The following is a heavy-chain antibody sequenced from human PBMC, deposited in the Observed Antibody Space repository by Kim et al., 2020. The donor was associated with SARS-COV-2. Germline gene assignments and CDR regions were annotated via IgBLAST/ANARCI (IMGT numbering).Heavy chain of an antibody. CDR2: ISYDGSNK. Sequence: GGSLRLSCAASGFTFSSYAMYWVRQAPGKGLEWVAVISYDGSNKYYADSVKGRFTISRDNSKNTLYLQMNSLRAEDTAVYYCARGEYSGYDPNPERFDP. V-gene: IGHV3-30-3*01. CDR1: GFTFSSYA. J-gene: IGHJ5*02. CDR3: ARGEYSGYDPNPERFDP. D-gene: IGHD5-12*01.